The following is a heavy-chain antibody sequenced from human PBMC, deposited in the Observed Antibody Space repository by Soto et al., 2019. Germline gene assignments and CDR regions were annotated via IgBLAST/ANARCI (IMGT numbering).Heavy chain of an antibody. CDR1: GYTFTDYY. D-gene: IGHD2-2*01. Sequence: ASVKVSCKASGYTFTDYYMHWVRQAPGQGXEWMGWINPKSGGTKYVQKFQGRVIMTRDTSISTVFLEMTGLRSDESAVYYCARGRQTVPPLDYYYRLDVWGQGTTVTVSS. V-gene: IGHV1-2*02. CDR3: ARGRQTVPPLDYYYRLDV. J-gene: IGHJ6*02. CDR2: INPKSGGT.